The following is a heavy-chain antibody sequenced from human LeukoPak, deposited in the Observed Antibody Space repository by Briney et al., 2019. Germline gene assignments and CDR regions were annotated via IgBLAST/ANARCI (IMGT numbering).Heavy chain of an antibody. Sequence: GGSLRLSCAASGFTFRNYWMSWVRQAPGKGLEWVANVKQDGSEKYYVDSVKGRFTISGDNAKNSLYLQMNSLRAEDTAVYYCARRDYYFDYWGQGTLVTVSS. CDR3: ARRDYYFDY. D-gene: IGHD2-21*02. CDR1: GFTFRNYW. V-gene: IGHV3-7*01. J-gene: IGHJ4*02. CDR2: VKQDGSEK.